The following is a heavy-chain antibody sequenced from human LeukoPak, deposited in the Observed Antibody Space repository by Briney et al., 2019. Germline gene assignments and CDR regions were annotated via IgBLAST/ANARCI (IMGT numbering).Heavy chain of an antibody. V-gene: IGHV3-21*04. D-gene: IGHD6-13*01. Sequence: GGSLRLSCAASGFTFSTYSMHWVRQAPGKGPEWVASISSSTSHIYYAASVKGRFTISRDDSKNTAYLQMNSLKTEDTAVYYCTSMIAAAGQKVMDVWGKGTMVTVSS. CDR2: ISSSTSHI. CDR3: TSMIAAAGQKVMDV. J-gene: IGHJ6*03. CDR1: GFTFSTYS.